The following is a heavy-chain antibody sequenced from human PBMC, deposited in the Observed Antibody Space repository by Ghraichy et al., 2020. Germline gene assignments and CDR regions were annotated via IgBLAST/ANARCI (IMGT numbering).Heavy chain of an antibody. CDR2: ISSSSSTI. D-gene: IGHD6-13*01. V-gene: IGHV3-48*02. J-gene: IGHJ4*01. Sequence: LSLTCAAYGFTFSSYSMNWVRQAPGKGLEWVSYISSSSSTIYYADSVNGRFTISRDNAKNSLYLQMNSLRDEDTAVYYCARSSSSCYPLPIPSFDYWGHGTLVTVSS. CDR3: ARSSSSCYPLPIPSFDY. CDR1: GFTFSSYS.